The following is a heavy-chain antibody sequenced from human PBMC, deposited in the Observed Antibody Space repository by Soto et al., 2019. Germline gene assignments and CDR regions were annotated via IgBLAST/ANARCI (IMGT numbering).Heavy chain of an antibody. J-gene: IGHJ6*02. CDR3: ARSGSSWRGTNYYYYGMDG. CDR1: GGSISSYY. CDR2: IYYSGST. D-gene: IGHD6-13*01. Sequence: PSETLSLTCTVSGGSISSYYWSWIRQPPGKGLEWIGYIYYSGSTNYNPSLKSRVTISVDTSKNQFSLKLSSVTAADTAVYYCARSGSSWRGTNYYYYGMDGWGQGTTVTFSS. V-gene: IGHV4-59*01.